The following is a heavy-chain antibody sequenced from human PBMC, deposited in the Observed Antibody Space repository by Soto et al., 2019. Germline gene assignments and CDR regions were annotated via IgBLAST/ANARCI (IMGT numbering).Heavy chain of an antibody. V-gene: IGHV4-31*03. D-gene: IGHD2-15*01. CDR2: IYYSGST. J-gene: IGHJ5*02. CDR3: ARAVDIVVVVAAPGNNWFDP. Sequence: SETLSLTCTVSGGSISSGGYYWSWIRQHPGKGLEWIGYIYYSGSTYYNPSLKSRVTISVDTSKSQFSLKLSSVTAADTAVYYCARAVDIVVVVAAPGNNWFDPWGQGTLVTVSS. CDR1: GGSISSGGYY.